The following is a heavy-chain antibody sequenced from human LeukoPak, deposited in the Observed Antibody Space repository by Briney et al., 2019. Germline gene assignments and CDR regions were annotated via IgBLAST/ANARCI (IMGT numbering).Heavy chain of an antibody. Sequence: RPGGSLRLSCAASGFTFRSYEMNWVRQAPGKGLEWVSYIDSGRRSSTNYADSVKGRFTISRDSSKDSLYLQMNSLRTEDTGFYYCAKDLGPRGVGATPQYWGQGTVVIVSS. CDR2: IDSGRRSST. D-gene: IGHD1-26*01. V-gene: IGHV3-48*03. CDR3: AKDLGPRGVGATPQY. J-gene: IGHJ4*02. CDR1: GFTFRSYE.